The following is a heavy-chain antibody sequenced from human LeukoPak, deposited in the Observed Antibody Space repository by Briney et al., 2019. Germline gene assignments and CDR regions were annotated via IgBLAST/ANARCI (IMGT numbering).Heavy chain of an antibody. J-gene: IGHJ5*02. D-gene: IGHD3-22*01. CDR3: ARSALPGYYVVFDP. CDR1: GFTFSSYA. V-gene: IGHV3-30*04. Sequence: GGSLRLSCAASGFTFSSYAMHWVRQAPGKGLEWVAVISYDGSNKYYADSVKGRFTISRDNSKNTLYLQMNSLRAEDTAVYYCARSALPGYYVVFDPWGQGTLVTVSS. CDR2: ISYDGSNK.